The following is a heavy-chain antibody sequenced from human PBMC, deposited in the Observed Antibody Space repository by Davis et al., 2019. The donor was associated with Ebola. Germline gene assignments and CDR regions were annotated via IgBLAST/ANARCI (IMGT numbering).Heavy chain of an antibody. CDR3: ARRAYCSSTSCYWRTRRLNLPTTTKNWFDP. J-gene: IGHJ5*02. CDR1: GYTFTSYD. Sequence: AASVKVSCKASGYTFTSYDINWVRQATGQGLEWMGWMNPNSGNTGYAQKFQGRVTMTRNTSISTAYMELSSLRSEDTAVYYCARRAYCSSTSCYWRTRRLNLPTTTKNWFDPWGQGTLVTISS. D-gene: IGHD2-2*01. V-gene: IGHV1-8*01. CDR2: MNPNSGNT.